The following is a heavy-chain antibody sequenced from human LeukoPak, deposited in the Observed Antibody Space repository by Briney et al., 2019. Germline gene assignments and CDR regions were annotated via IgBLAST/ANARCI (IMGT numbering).Heavy chain of an antibody. Sequence: SETLSLTCTVSGGSISSSSYYWGWIRQPPGKGLEWIGSIYYSGSTYYNPSLKSRVTISVDTSKSQFSLKLSSVTAADTAVYYCARHVGSTYYDFWSGSNFDYWGQGTLVTVSS. J-gene: IGHJ4*02. CDR1: GGSISSSSYY. CDR3: ARHVGSTYYDFWSGSNFDY. V-gene: IGHV4-39*01. CDR2: IYYSGST. D-gene: IGHD3-3*01.